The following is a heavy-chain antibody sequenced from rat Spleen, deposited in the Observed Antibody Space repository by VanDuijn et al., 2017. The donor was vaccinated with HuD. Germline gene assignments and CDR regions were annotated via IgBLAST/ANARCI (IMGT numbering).Heavy chain of an antibody. D-gene: IGHD1-2*01. V-gene: IGHV5-31*01. J-gene: IGHJ3*01. CDR1: GFTFNNYW. CDR3: ARHAYSSPFAY. Sequence: EVQLVESGGGLVQPGGSLKLSCVASGFTFNNYWMTWIRQAPGRGLEWVASITNASGRTYYSVLVKGRFTISRDTAQNTLYLQMNSLRSEDTATYYCARHAYSSPFAYWGQGTLVTVSS. CDR2: ITNASGRT.